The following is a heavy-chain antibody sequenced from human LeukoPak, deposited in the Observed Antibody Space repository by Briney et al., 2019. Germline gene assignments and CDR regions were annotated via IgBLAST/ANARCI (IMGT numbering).Heavy chain of an antibody. V-gene: IGHV4-4*07. Sequence: PSETLSLTCTVSGDSITTYYWSWIRQPAGKGLEWIGRLSASGTTNYNPSLKSRVTMSVDPSKNQFSLNLSSVTAADTAVYYCARGSRYSSGGVRWFDPWGQGTLVTVSS. CDR1: GDSITTYY. D-gene: IGHD6-19*01. J-gene: IGHJ5*02. CDR3: ARGSRYSSGGVRWFDP. CDR2: LSASGTT.